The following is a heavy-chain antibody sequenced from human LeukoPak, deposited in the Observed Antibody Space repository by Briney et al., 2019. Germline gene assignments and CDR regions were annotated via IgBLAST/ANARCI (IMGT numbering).Heavy chain of an antibody. CDR2: IYYSGST. CDR1: GGSISSSSYY. CDR3: ARARYYYDSSVGPGYFDY. J-gene: IGHJ4*02. V-gene: IGHV4-39*07. Sequence: SETLSLTCTVSGGSISSSSYYWGWIRQPPGKGLEWIGSIYYSGSTYYNPSLKSRVAISVDTSKNQFSLKLSSVTAADTAVYYCARARYYYDSSVGPGYFDYWGQGTLVTVSS. D-gene: IGHD3-22*01.